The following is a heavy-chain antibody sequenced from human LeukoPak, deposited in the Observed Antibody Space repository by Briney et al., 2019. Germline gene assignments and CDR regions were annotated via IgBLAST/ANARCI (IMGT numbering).Heavy chain of an antibody. Sequence: GGSLRLSCAASGFTFSNYAMHWVRQAPGKGLEYVSAISSNGDNTYYADSVKGRFTISRDNSKNTLYLQMGSLRAEDMAVYYCARDDGTTVTTSPPLDYWGQGTLVTVSS. V-gene: IGHV3-64*02. J-gene: IGHJ4*02. CDR1: GFTFSNYA. CDR3: ARDDGTTVTTSPPLDY. D-gene: IGHD4-17*01. CDR2: ISSNGDNT.